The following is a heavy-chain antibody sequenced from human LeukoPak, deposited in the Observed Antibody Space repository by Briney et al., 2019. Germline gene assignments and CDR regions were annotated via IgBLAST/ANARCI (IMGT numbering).Heavy chain of an antibody. CDR3: TNGGNLDY. CDR1: GGTFSSYA. J-gene: IGHJ4*02. D-gene: IGHD4-23*01. Sequence: ASVKVSCKASGGTFSSYAISWVRQAPGQGLEWMGRIIPILGIANYAQKFQGRVTMTEDTSTDTAYMELSSLRSEDTAVYYCTNGGNLDYWGQGTLVTVSS. CDR2: IIPILGIA. V-gene: IGHV1-69*04.